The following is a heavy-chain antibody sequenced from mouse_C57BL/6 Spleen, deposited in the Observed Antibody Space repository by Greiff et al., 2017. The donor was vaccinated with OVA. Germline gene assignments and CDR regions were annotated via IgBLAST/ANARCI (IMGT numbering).Heavy chain of an antibody. D-gene: IGHD2-4*01. CDR3: ARPNYDYFDY. CDR2: ISSGSSTI. CDR1: GFTFSDYG. J-gene: IGHJ2*01. Sequence: DVKLVESGGGLVKPGGSLKLSCAASGFTFSDYGMHWVRQAPEKGLEWVAYISSGSSTIYYAETVKGRFTISRDNAKNTLFLQMTSLRSEDTAMYYCARPNYDYFDYWGQGTTLTVSS. V-gene: IGHV5-17*01.